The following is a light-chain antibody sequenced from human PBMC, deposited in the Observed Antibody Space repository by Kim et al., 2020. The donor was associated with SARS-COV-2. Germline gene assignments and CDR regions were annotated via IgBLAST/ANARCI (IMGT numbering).Light chain of an antibody. CDR2: GPS. Sequence: EIVLTQSPGTLSLSPGERATLSCRANQSVIRSFLAWYQQKPGQPPRLLIYGPSTRATGVPDRFSASGSGTVFTLTISRLEPEDFAVYYCQQYGDSPLTFGGGTKVDIK. CDR3: QQYGDSPLT. J-gene: IGKJ4*01. CDR1: QSVIRSF. V-gene: IGKV3-20*01.